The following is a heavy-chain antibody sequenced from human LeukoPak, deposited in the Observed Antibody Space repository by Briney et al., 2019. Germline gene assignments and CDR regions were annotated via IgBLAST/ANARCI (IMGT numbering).Heavy chain of an antibody. D-gene: IGHD2-15*01. J-gene: IGHJ4*02. CDR1: GYTFTSYY. CDR2: INPSGGST. V-gene: IGHV1-46*01. Sequence: ASVKVSCKASGYTFTSYYMHWVRQAPGQGLEWMGIINPSGGSTSYAQKFQGRVTMTRDMSTSTVYMELSSLRSEDTAVYYCASSVRSAVVAAYWGYFDYWGQGTLVTVSS. CDR3: ASSVRSAVVAAYWGYFDY.